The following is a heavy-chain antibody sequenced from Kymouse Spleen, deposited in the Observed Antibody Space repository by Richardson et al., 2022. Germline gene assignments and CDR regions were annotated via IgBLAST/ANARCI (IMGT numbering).Heavy chain of an antibody. J-gene: IGHJ6*02. CDR3: AKDGVAGTDYYYYGMDV. CDR2: ISGSGGST. D-gene: IGHD6-19*01. CDR1: GFTFSSYA. V-gene: IGHV3-23*04. Sequence: EVQLVESGGGLVQPGGSLRLSCAASGFTFSSYAMSWVRQAPGKGLEWVSAISGSGGSTYYADSVKGRFTISRDNSKNTLYLQMNSLRAEDTAVYYCAKDGVAGTDYYYYGMDVWGQGTTVTVSS.